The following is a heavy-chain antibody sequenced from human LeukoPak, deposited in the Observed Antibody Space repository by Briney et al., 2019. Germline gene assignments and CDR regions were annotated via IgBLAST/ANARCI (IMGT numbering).Heavy chain of an antibody. Sequence: GASVKVSCKTSGYTFTNYDINWVRQATGQGLEWMGWVNPNSGNTGYAQKFQGRVTITRDTSISTAYMELSSLRSEDTAVYYCARDLGPGSYCGGDCYSDWFDPWGQGTLVTVSS. D-gene: IGHD2-21*02. CDR2: VNPNSGNT. J-gene: IGHJ5*02. V-gene: IGHV1-8*03. CDR1: GYTFTNYD. CDR3: ARDLGPGSYCGGDCYSDWFDP.